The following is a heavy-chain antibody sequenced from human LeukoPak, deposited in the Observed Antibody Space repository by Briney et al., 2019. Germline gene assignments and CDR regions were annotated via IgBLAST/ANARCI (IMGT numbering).Heavy chain of an antibody. D-gene: IGHD2-15*01. CDR3: ARGGYCSGGSCYSYYFDY. V-gene: IGHV1-46*01. CDR1: GYTFTSYY. J-gene: IGHJ4*02. CDR2: INPSGGST. Sequence: RASVKVSCTASGYTFTSYYMHWVRQAPGHGLEWMRIINPSGGSTSYAQKFQSRVTMTRDTSTSTVYMELSSLRSEDTAVYYCARGGYCSGGSCYSYYFDYWGQGTLVTVSS.